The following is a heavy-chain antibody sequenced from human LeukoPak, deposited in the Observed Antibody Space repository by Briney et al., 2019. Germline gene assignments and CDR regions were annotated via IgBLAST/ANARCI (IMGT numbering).Heavy chain of an antibody. CDR2: INPNSGGT. CDR3: ARGVMVRGFITHYYYGMDV. D-gene: IGHD3-10*01. CDR1: GYTFTGYY. J-gene: IGHJ6*02. V-gene: IGHV1-2*02. Sequence: GASVKVSCKASGYTFTGYYMHWVRQAPGQGLEWMGWINPNSGGTNYAQKFQGRVTMTRDTSISTAYMELSRLRSDDTAVYYCARGVMVRGFITHYYYGMDVWGQGTTVTVSS.